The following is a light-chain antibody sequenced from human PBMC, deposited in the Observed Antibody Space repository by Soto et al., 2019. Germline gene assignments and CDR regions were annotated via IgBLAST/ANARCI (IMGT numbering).Light chain of an antibody. CDR3: QQYNGWPRT. V-gene: IGKV3-15*01. CDR2: DAS. J-gene: IGKJ1*01. Sequence: EIVMTQSPATLSVSPGVRATLSCRASQSVSSNLAWYQQKPGQAPRLLIYDASTRATGIPAGFSGSESGTEFTLTVSSVKSEDFAVYYCQQYNGWPRTFGQGTKVEIK. CDR1: QSVSSN.